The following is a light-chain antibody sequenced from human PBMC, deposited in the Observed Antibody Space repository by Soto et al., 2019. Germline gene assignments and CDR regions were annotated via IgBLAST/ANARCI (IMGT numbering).Light chain of an antibody. CDR3: QQYYSYPWP. CDR1: QGISSY. Sequence: AIRITQSPSSFSASTGDRVTITCRASQGISSYLAWYQQKPGKAPKLLIYAASTLQSGVPSRFSGSGSGTDFTLTISCLQSEDFATYYCQQYYSYPWPFGQGTKVAIK. CDR2: AAS. J-gene: IGKJ1*01. V-gene: IGKV1-8*01.